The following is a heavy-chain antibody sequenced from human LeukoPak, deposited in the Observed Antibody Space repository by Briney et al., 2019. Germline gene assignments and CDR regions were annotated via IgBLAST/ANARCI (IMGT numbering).Heavy chain of an antibody. J-gene: IGHJ6*03. V-gene: IGHV3-23*01. CDR2: ISGSGGTT. CDR3: AKDGYYYYMDV. CDR1: GFTFSNYD. Sequence: GGSLRLSCVASGFTFSNYDMNWVRQAPGKGLEWVSAISGSGGTTYYADSVKGRFTISRDKSKNTLYLQMNSLRAEDTAVYYCAKDGYYYYMDVWGKGTTVTISS.